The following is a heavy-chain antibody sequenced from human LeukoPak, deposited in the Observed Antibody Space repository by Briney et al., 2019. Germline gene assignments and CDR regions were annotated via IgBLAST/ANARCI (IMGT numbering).Heavy chain of an antibody. J-gene: IGHJ5*02. CDR3: ARGGSYSSLNWFDH. Sequence: ASVKVSCKSSGYTFTGYYMHWVRQAPGQGLEWMGWINPNSGGTNYAQKFQGRVTMTRDTSISTAYMELSRLRSDDTAVYYCARGGSYSSLNWFDHWGQGTLVTVSS. D-gene: IGHD6-13*01. V-gene: IGHV1-2*02. CDR2: INPNSGGT. CDR1: GYTFTGYY.